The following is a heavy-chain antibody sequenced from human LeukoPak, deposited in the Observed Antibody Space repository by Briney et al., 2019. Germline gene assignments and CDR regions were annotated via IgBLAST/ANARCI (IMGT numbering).Heavy chain of an antibody. V-gene: IGHV3-23*01. J-gene: IGHJ4*02. CDR2: ISDSGGST. Sequence: PGGSLRLSCAASGFTFSSYVMNWVRQAPGKGLEWVSGISDSGGSTYYADSVKGRFTISRDNSKNTLYLQMNSLRAEDTAVYYCAKLPGRAADYWGQGTLATVSS. CDR1: GFTFSSYV. CDR3: AKLPGRAADY.